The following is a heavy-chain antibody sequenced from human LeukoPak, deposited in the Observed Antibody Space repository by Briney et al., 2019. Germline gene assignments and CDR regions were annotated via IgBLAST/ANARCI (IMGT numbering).Heavy chain of an antibody. CDR3: ARVVNGYPPQYYGMDV. D-gene: IGHD5-24*01. J-gene: IGHJ6*02. V-gene: IGHV1-8*01. CDR1: GYTFTSYD. Sequence: ASVKVSCKASGYTFTSYDINWVRQATGQGLEWMGWMNPNSGDTGYAQEFQGRVTMTWNTSMSTAYMELNSLRSEDTAVYYCARVVNGYPPQYYGMDVWGQGTTVTVSS. CDR2: MNPNSGDT.